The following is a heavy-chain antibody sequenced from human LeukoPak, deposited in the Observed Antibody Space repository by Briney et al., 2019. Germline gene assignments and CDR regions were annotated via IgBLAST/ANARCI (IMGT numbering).Heavy chain of an antibody. CDR2: IYYSGST. Sequence: PSETLSLTCTVSGGSISSSSYYWGWIRQPPGKGLEWIGSIYYSGSTYYNPSLKSRVTISVDTSKNQFSLKLSSVTAADTAVYYCARRHEDYGDYVDYWGQGTLVTVSS. J-gene: IGHJ4*02. D-gene: IGHD4-17*01. V-gene: IGHV4-39*01. CDR3: ARRHEDYGDYVDY. CDR1: GGSISSSSYY.